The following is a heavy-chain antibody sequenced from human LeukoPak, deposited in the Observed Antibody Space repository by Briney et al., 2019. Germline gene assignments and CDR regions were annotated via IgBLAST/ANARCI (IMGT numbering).Heavy chain of an antibody. CDR3: ARHWPVYYYDSSPGKDAFDI. D-gene: IGHD3-22*01. CDR2: IHSSGST. J-gene: IGHJ3*02. Sequence: SETLSLTCTVSGGSISSSAYHWGWIRQPPGKGLEWIGSIHSSGSTYYNPSLKSRVTISVRTSKNQFSLKLSSVTAADTAVYYCARHWPVYYYDSSPGKDAFDIWGQGTMVTVSS. V-gene: IGHV4-39*01. CDR1: GGSISSSAYH.